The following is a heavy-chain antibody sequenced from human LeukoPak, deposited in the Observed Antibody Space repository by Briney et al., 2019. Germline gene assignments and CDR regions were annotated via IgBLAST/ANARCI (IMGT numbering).Heavy chain of an antibody. CDR3: ARDRSDIVLMVYTYYFDY. CDR2: ILYDGNNK. CDR1: GFTFSSYA. V-gene: IGHV3-30-3*01. J-gene: IGHJ4*02. D-gene: IGHD2-8*01. Sequence: GGSLRLSCAASGFTFSSYAMHWVRQAPGKGLGWVAVILYDGNNKYYTDSVTGRFTISRDNSKNTLYLQMNSLRAEDTAVYYCARDRSDIVLMVYTYYFDYWGQGTLVTVSS.